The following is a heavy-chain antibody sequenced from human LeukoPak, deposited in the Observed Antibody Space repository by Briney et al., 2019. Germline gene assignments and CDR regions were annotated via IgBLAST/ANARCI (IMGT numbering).Heavy chain of an antibody. CDR1: GFTFDDYA. Sequence: PGGSLRLSCAASGFTFDDYAMHWVRQAPGKGLEWVSGISWNSGSIGYADSVKGRFTISRDNAKNSLYLQMNSLRAEDTALYYCAKAMSSSWAESMDVWGQGTTVTVSS. D-gene: IGHD6-13*01. J-gene: IGHJ6*02. V-gene: IGHV3-9*01. CDR3: AKAMSSSWAESMDV. CDR2: ISWNSGSI.